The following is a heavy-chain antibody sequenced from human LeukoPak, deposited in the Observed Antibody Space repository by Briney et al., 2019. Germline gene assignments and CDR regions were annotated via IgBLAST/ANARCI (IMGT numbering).Heavy chain of an antibody. D-gene: IGHD6-13*01. CDR1: GFTFSSYA. CDR2: ISGSGGST. Sequence: GGSLRLSCAASGFTFSSYAMSWVRQAPGKGLEWVSAISGSGGSTYYADSVKGRFTISRDNSKNALYLQMNSLRAEDTAVYYCAKGVPIAAAGSPGYYFDYWGQGTLVTVSS. J-gene: IGHJ4*02. V-gene: IGHV3-23*01. CDR3: AKGVPIAAAGSPGYYFDY.